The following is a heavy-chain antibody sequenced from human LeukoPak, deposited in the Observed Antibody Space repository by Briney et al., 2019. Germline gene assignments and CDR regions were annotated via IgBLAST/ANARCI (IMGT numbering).Heavy chain of an antibody. CDR3: ARTAYGSGSYYFDY. V-gene: IGHV4-61*02. CDR2: IYTSGST. D-gene: IGHD3-10*01. CDR1: GGSISSGSHY. Sequence: SETLSLTCTVSGGSISSGSHYWSWIRQPAGKGLEWIGRIYTSGSTNYNPSLKSRVTISVDTSKKQFSLKLSSVTAADTAVYYCARTAYGSGSYYFDYWGQGTLVTVSS. J-gene: IGHJ4*02.